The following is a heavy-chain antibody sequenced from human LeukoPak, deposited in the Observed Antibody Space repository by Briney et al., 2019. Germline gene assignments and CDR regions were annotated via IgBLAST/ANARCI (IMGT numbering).Heavy chain of an antibody. D-gene: IGHD1-26*01. V-gene: IGHV3-23*01. CDR1: GFTFNYYG. CDR2: IGAGGRST. Sequence: PGGSLRLSCAASGFTFNYYGMSWVRQAPGKGLEWVSGIGAGGRSTYYADSVKGRFTISRDNSKNTLYLQMNSLRAEDTAVYYCARDSGSYGINYFDYWGQGTLVTVSS. J-gene: IGHJ4*02. CDR3: ARDSGSYGINYFDY.